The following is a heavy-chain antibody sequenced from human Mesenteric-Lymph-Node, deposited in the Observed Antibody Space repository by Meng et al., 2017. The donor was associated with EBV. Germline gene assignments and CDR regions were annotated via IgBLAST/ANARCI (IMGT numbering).Heavy chain of an antibody. CDR3: AREGIYGSGWYFDY. CDR1: GFTVSSNY. J-gene: IGHJ4*02. V-gene: IGHV3-53*01. D-gene: IGHD3-10*01. Sequence: VQVPEHGGGLIQPGVSLSLSCAASGFTVSSNYMSWVRLAPGKGLEWVSVIYTSGNTYYPDSVKGRFTISRDNSKNTLYLQMNSLRTEDTAMYYCAREGIYGSGWYFDYWGQGTLVTVSS. CDR2: IYTSGNT.